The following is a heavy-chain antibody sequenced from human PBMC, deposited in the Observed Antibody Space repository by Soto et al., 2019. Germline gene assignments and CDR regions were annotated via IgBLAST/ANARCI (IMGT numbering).Heavy chain of an antibody. CDR1: GFTFCSYA. CDR3: ARAPDIVLIRAYYYYGMDV. Sequence: GGSLRLCCAASGFTFCSYARQWVRQAQGKGLEWVAVISYDGSNKYYADSVKGRFTISRDNSKTTLYVQMTSLRPEDTAVYYCARAPDIVLIRAYYYYGMDVWGQGT. V-gene: IGHV3-30-3*01. J-gene: IGHJ6*02. CDR2: ISYDGSNK. D-gene: IGHD2-8*01.